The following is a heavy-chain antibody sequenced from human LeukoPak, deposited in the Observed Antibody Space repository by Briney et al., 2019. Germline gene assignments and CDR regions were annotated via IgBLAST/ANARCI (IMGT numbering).Heavy chain of an antibody. CDR2: TSTYNGNT. D-gene: IGHD3-10*01. J-gene: IGHJ6*04. V-gene: IGHV1-18*04. Sequence: ASVKVSCKASGYTFTSYGVSWVVQAPGQGLEWMGWTSTYNGNTNYAQKLQGRGTMTTDTSTSTVYMELRSLRSDDSALYYCAREVVPNFYGSGSASDYYYYCGMDVWGKGTTATVSS. CDR3: AREVVPNFYGSGSASDYYYYCGMDV. CDR1: GYTFTSYG.